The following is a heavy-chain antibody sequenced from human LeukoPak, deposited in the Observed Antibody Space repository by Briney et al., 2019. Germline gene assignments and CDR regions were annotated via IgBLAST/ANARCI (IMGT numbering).Heavy chain of an antibody. J-gene: IGHJ4*02. D-gene: IGHD3-9*01. V-gene: IGHV4-4*07. CDR2: IYSSGII. CDR3: ARDTGKTGYPDY. Sequence: SETLSLTCTVSGGSISSYYWSWIRQPAGKAPEWIGRIYSSGIINYNPSLKSRVTMSLDNSKNQLSLKLSYVTAADTAVYYCARDTGKTGYPDYWGQGTLVTVSS. CDR1: GGSISSYY.